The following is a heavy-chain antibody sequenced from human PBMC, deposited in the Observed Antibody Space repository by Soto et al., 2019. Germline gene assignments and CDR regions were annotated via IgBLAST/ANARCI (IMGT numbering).Heavy chain of an antibody. J-gene: IGHJ6*02. CDR3: ARGYYDILTGYSYGMDV. D-gene: IGHD3-9*01. CDR1: GGSFSGHS. V-gene: IGHV4-34*01. Sequence: SETLSLTCAVYGGSFSGHSWSWIRQPPGKGLKWIGYIYHSGSTNYNPSLKSRVTISVDKSKNQFSLKLSSVTAADTAVYYCARGYYDILTGYSYGMDVWGQGTTVTVSS. CDR2: IYHSGST.